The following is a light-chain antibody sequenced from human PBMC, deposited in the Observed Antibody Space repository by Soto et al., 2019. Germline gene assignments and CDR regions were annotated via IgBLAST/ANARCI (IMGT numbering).Light chain of an antibody. CDR1: SSDVGGYNF. J-gene: IGLJ1*01. CDR2: DVT. CDR3: SSYTSISTYV. V-gene: IGLV2-14*01. Sequence: QSVLTQPPSVSGSPGQSITISCTGTSSDVGGYNFVSWYQQHPDKAPKLMIYDVTNPPSGVSNRFSGSKSGNTASLTISGLQAEDEADYYCSSYTSISTYVFGTGTKLTVL.